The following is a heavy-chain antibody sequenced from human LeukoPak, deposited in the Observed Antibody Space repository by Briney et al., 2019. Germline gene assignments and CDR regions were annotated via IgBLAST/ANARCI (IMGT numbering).Heavy chain of an antibody. D-gene: IGHD3-16*01. CDR3: ARQSQDYDALDI. V-gene: IGHV5-51*01. J-gene: IGHJ3*02. CDR2: IYPGDSDT. CDR1: GCRFSSYW. Sequence: GESLKISCKGSGCRFSSYWIGWVRQMPGKGLEWMAIIYPGDSDTRYSPSFQGQVTISVDKSISTAYLQWSSLKASDTAMYYCARQSQDYDALDIWGQGTVVTVPS.